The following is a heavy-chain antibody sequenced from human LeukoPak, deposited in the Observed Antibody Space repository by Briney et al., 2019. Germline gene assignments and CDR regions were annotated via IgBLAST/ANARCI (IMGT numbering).Heavy chain of an antibody. Sequence: PGGSLRLSCAASGFTVSSNYMSWVRQAPGKGLEWVSSISSSSSYIYYADSVKGRFTISRDNAKNSLYLQMNSLRAEDTAVYYCARNPSPRIAVAPSLDYWGQGTLVTVSS. D-gene: IGHD6-19*01. J-gene: IGHJ4*02. CDR2: ISSSSSYI. CDR3: ARNPSPRIAVAPSLDY. V-gene: IGHV3-21*01. CDR1: GFTVSSNY.